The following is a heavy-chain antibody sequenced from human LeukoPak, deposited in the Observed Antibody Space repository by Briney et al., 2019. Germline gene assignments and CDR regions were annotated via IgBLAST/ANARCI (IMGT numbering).Heavy chain of an antibody. J-gene: IGHJ4*02. CDR3: AKDRGGGIAVAGTAPDY. CDR1: GFTFSSYA. Sequence: GGSLRLSCAASGFTFSSYAMSWVRQAPGNGLEGVSAISGSGGSTYYADSVKGRFTISRDNSKNTLYLQMNSLRAEDTAVYYCAKDRGGGIAVAGTAPDYWGQGTLVTVSS. D-gene: IGHD6-19*01. CDR2: ISGSGGST. V-gene: IGHV3-23*01.